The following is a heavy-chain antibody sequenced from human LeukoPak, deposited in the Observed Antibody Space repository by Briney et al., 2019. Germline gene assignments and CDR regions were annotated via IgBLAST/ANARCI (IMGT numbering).Heavy chain of an antibody. CDR2: ISYDGSNK. V-gene: IGHV3-30*04. D-gene: IGHD1-26*01. CDR1: GFTFSTHV. Sequence: PGVSLRLSCAASGFTFSTHVMHWVRQAPGKGLEWVASISYDGSNKYYADSVKGRFTVSRDNTKNSLYLQMNSLRAEDTAVYYCTMIEWERWRGWGQGTLVTVSS. J-gene: IGHJ4*02. CDR3: TMIEWERWRG.